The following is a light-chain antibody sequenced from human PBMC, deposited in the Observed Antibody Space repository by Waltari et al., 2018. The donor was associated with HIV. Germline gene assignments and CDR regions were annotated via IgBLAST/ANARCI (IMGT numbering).Light chain of an antibody. J-gene: IGLJ1*01. V-gene: IGLV3-21*01. CDR3: KVWDSGSDHV. Sequence: SYVLIQPPSITVAPGKTAKNTCGGKNIGSRDVHWYQQKPDQAPILVIYHDDDRPSGIPDRCSGSNSDDTATLTINGGEVGDESDYYCKVWDSGSDHVFGSGTTVTVL. CDR2: HDD. CDR1: NIGSRD.